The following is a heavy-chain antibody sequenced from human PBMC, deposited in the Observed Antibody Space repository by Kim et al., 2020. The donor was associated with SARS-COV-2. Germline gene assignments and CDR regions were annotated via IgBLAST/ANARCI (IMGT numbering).Heavy chain of an antibody. CDR1: GGSFSGYY. V-gene: IGHV4-34*01. CDR3: ARGLRTIQRYSSSFAYYYGMDV. D-gene: IGHD6-6*01. CDR2: INHSGST. Sequence: SETLSLTCAVYGGSFSGYYWSWIRQPPGKGLEWIGEINHSGSTNYNPSLKSRXTISVDTSKNQFSLKQSSVTAADTSVSYCARGLRTIQRYSSSFAYYYGMDVXGQGTTVTVSS. J-gene: IGHJ6*02.